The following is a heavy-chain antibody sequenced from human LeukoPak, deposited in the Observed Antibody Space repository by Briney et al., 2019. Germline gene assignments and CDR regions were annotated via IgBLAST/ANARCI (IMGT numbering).Heavy chain of an antibody. Sequence: ASVKVSCKASGYTFTGYYMHWVRQAPGQGLEWMGWINPNSGGTNYAQKFQGRVTMTRDTSISTAYMELSRLRSDDTAVYYCAREIGYSYGALNFDYWGQGTLVTVSS. V-gene: IGHV1-2*02. D-gene: IGHD5-18*01. CDR1: GYTFTGYY. CDR3: AREIGYSYGALNFDY. J-gene: IGHJ4*02. CDR2: INPNSGGT.